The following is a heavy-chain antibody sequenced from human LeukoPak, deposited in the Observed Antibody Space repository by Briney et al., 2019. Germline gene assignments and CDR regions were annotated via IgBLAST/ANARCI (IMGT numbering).Heavy chain of an antibody. CDR3: ARWGIPIYYYYMDV. CDR2: ISSSSSTI. Sequence: GGSLRLSCVVSGFTFSSYTMSWVRQAPGKGLEWVSYISSSSSTIYYADSVKGRFTISRDDDKNSLYLQMNSLRAEDTAVYYCARWGIPIYYYYMDVWGKGTTVTVSS. D-gene: IGHD3-16*01. J-gene: IGHJ6*03. V-gene: IGHV3-48*01. CDR1: GFTFSSYT.